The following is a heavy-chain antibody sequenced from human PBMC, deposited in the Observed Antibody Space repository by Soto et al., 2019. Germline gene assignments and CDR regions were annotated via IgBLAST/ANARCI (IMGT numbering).Heavy chain of an antibody. J-gene: IGHJ5*02. Sequence: QVQLQESGPGLVKPSETLSLTCSVSGGSISGFYWTWIRQPPGKGLEWIGYIHDSGSTNYNPALESRVSISVDTSKNELSLKLSSVTAADTAMYYCARVVRDFWSGFPTNNWLDPWGQGTLVTVSS. CDR2: IHDSGST. V-gene: IGHV4-59*01. D-gene: IGHD3-3*01. CDR3: ARVVRDFWSGFPTNNWLDP. CDR1: GGSISGFY.